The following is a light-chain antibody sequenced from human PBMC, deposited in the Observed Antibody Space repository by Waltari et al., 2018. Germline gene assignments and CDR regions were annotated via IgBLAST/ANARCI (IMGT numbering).Light chain of an antibody. CDR2: RND. V-gene: IGLV1-47*01. Sequence: QSVLTQPPSASGTPGQRVTIPCSGSSPHTGSNFVCWYHHLPGTAPKLLIYRNDQRPSVVPDRFSGSRSGTSASLAISGLRSEDEADYYCAAWDDSLTVRFGGGTKLTVL. CDR1: SPHTGSNF. J-gene: IGLJ3*02. CDR3: AAWDDSLTVR.